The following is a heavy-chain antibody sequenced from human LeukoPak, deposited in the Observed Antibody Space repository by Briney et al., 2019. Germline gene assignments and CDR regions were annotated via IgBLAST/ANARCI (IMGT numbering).Heavy chain of an antibody. Sequence: SETLSLTCAVYGGSFSGYYWSWIRQPPGKGLEWIGEINHSGSTNYNPSLESRVTISVDTSKNQFSLKLSSVTAADTAVYYCARGSGYGGYRGQGTLVTVSS. CDR2: INHSGST. D-gene: IGHD5-18*01. CDR1: GGSFSGYY. V-gene: IGHV4-34*01. J-gene: IGHJ4*02. CDR3: ARGSGYGGY.